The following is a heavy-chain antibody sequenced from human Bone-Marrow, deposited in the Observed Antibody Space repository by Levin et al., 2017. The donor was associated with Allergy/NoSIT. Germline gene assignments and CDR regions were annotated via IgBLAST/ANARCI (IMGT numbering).Heavy chain of an antibody. D-gene: IGHD3-3*01. CDR1: GYTFTTYV. Sequence: GESLKISCKASGYTFTTYVISWVRQAPGQGLEWMGWINTYNANTNYAQKVQGRVTMTTDTSTNTAYMELRSLRSDDTAVYYCARERRHVPAFGVVHDDFDIWGQGTMVTVYS. V-gene: IGHV1-18*01. CDR3: ARERRHVPAFGVVHDDFDI. J-gene: IGHJ3*02. CDR2: INTYNANT.